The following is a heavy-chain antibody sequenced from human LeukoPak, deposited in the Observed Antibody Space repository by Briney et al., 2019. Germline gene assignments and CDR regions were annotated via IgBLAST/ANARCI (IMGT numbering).Heavy chain of an antibody. V-gene: IGHV3-21*01. D-gene: IGHD1-26*01. CDR1: GFTFSSST. J-gene: IGHJ4*02. CDR2: ISTGSTYI. CDR3: ARAPLGGAAPTRSIDY. Sequence: GGSLRLSCAASGFTFSSSTMNWVRQAPGKGLEWVSSISTGSTYIYYAGSVQGRFTISRDNAKNTLYLQMNSLRAEDTAVYCCARAPLGGAAPTRSIDYWGQGTLVTVSS.